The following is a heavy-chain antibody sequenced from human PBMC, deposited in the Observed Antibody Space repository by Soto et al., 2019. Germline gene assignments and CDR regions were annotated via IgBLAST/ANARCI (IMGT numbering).Heavy chain of an antibody. D-gene: IGHD3-3*01. V-gene: IGHV4-59*08. J-gene: IGHJ5*02. CDR2: IYYSGST. CDR1: GSSISSYD. Sequence: SETLSLTCTVSGSSISSYDWSWIRQPPGKGLEWIGYIYYSGSTNYNPSLKSRVTISVDTSKNQFSLKLSSVTAADTAVYYCVRQSGDYDFWSGYSINWFDPWGQGTLVTVSS. CDR3: VRQSGDYDFWSGYSINWFDP.